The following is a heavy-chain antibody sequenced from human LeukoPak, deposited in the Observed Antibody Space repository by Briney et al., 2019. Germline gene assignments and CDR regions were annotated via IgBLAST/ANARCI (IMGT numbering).Heavy chain of an antibody. Sequence: ESSETLSLTCAVYGGSFSDYYWSWIRQPPGKGLEWIGEINHSGSTNYNPPLKSRVTISVDTSKNQFSLKLSSVTAADTAVYYCARGLFRHYDSSGYRFWGQGTLVTVSS. CDR3: ARGLFRHYDSSGYRF. CDR2: INHSGST. J-gene: IGHJ4*02. D-gene: IGHD3-22*01. V-gene: IGHV4-34*01. CDR1: GGSFSDYY.